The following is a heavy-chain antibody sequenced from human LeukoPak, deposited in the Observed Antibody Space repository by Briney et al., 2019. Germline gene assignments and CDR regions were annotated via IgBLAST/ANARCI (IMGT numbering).Heavy chain of an antibody. CDR2: IRYDGTNK. J-gene: IGHJ6*03. V-gene: IGHV3-30*02. Sequence: PGGSLRLSCAASGFTFSSYGMHWVRQAPGKGLEWVAFIRYDGTNKYYADSVKGRFTISRDNSKNTLYLQMNSLRAEDTAVYYCARDSDAAYGDYGDYYYYYYMDVWGKGTTVTVSS. CDR3: ARDSDAAYGDYGDYYYYYYMDV. D-gene: IGHD4-17*01. CDR1: GFTFSSYG.